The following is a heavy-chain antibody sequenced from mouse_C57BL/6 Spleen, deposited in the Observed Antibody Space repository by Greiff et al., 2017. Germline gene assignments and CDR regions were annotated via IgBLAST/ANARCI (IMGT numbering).Heavy chain of an antibody. V-gene: IGHV1-81*01. CDR2: IYPRSGNT. CDR1: GYTFTSYG. D-gene: IGHD1-1*02. CDR3: LYGGNWYFDV. J-gene: IGHJ1*03. Sequence: NLHHSGAELARPGASVKLSCKASGYTFTSYGISWVKQRTGQGLEWIGEIYPRSGNTYYNEKFKGKATLTADKSSSTAYMELRSLTSEDSAVYCCLYGGNWYFDVWGTGTTVTVSS.